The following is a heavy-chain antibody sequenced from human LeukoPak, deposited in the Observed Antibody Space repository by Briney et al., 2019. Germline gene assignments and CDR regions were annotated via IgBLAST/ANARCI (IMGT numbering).Heavy chain of an antibody. V-gene: IGHV2-70*11. J-gene: IGHJ4*02. Sequence: SGLALGNPTQTLTLTCTFSGFSLSTSGMFVSWIRKPPGKALRWLARIDWDDDKYYSTSLKTRLTISKDTSKNQVVLTMTNMDPVDTATYYCARAHYDSSGFEYWGQGTLVTVSS. CDR3: ARAHYDSSGFEY. CDR2: IDWDDDK. CDR1: GFSLSTSGMF. D-gene: IGHD3-22*01.